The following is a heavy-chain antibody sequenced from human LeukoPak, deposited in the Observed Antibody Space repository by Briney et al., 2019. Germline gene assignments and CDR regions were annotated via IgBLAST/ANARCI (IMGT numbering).Heavy chain of an antibody. J-gene: IGHJ4*02. V-gene: IGHV3-30*18. CDR3: AKEMKPWMHFDY. CDR1: GFTFSRSA. Sequence: GGSLRLSCAASGFTFSRSAVHWVRQAPGKGLECVAVISHDGSNTDYTDSVKGRFTISRDNSKNTLYLQMNSLRAEDTAVYYCAKEMKPWMHFDYWGQGALVTVSS. D-gene: IGHD5-12*01. CDR2: ISHDGSNT.